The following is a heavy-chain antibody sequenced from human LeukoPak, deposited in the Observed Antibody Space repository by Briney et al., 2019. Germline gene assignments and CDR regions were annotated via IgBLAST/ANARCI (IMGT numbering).Heavy chain of an antibody. V-gene: IGHV4-61*02. CDR2: IYPSGST. D-gene: IGHD3-16*02. CDR1: GDSISTINYY. CDR3: ARADLMITFGGVIANNWFDP. Sequence: SETLSLTCTVSGDSISTINYYWGWIRQPAGKGLEWIGRIYPSGSTNYNPSLKSRVTISVDTSKNQFSLKMTSVTAADTAVYYCARADLMITFGGVIANNWFDPWGQGTLVTVSS. J-gene: IGHJ5*02.